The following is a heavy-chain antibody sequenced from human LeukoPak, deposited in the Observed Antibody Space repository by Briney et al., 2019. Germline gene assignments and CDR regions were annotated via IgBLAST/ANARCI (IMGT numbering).Heavy chain of an antibody. Sequence: GGSLRLSCAASGFTFSSYGMHWVRQAPGKGLEWVAVISYDGSNKYYADSVKGRFTISRDNSKNTLYLQMNSLRAEDTAVYYCAKQAYDSSGPFDYWGQGTLVTVSS. CDR1: GFTFSSYG. V-gene: IGHV3-30*18. CDR2: ISYDGSNK. CDR3: AKQAYDSSGPFDY. D-gene: IGHD3-22*01. J-gene: IGHJ4*02.